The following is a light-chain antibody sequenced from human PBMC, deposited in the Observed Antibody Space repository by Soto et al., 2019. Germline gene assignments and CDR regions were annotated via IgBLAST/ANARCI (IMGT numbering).Light chain of an antibody. J-gene: IGKJ4*01. V-gene: IGKV1-5*01. Sequence: DVQMTQSPSTLSASVGDRVTITCRASRSINNLLAWYQQKPGKAPKFLIYDVSTLESGVPSRSSGSGSGTEFTLTISSLQPEDFATYYCQLYDSYPLTFGGGTRAEIK. CDR2: DVS. CDR1: RSINNL. CDR3: QLYDSYPLT.